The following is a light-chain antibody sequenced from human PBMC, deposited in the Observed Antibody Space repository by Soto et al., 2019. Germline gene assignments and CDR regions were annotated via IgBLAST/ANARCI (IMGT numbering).Light chain of an antibody. CDR3: QQRSNWPPLFT. J-gene: IGKJ3*01. CDR1: QSVGSN. CDR2: DAS. Sequence: EIVLTQSPATLSLSPGERATLSCRASQSVGSNLAWYQQKPGQAPRLLIYDASNRATGIPARFSGSGSGTDFTLTISSLEPEDFAVYYCQQRSNWPPLFTFGPGTKVYIK. V-gene: IGKV3-11*01.